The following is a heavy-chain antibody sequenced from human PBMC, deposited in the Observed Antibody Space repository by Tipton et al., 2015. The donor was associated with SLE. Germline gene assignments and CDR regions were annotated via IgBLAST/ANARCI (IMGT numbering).Heavy chain of an antibody. CDR2: IFHTGSA. V-gene: IGHV4-30-4*01. CDR1: GGSIRDTNYF. D-gene: IGHD2-21*01. CDR3: ARRRFQSASDY. Sequence: PGLVKPSQTLSLTCTVSGGSIRDTNYFWSWVRQLPGKGLEWIGYIFHTGSAYYNPSLKSRVTMSVDTSMNQFSLKLSSVTAADTAVYYCARRRFQSASDYWGQGTLVSVSS. J-gene: IGHJ4*02.